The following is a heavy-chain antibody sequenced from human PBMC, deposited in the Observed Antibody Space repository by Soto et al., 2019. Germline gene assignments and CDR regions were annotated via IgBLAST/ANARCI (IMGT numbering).Heavy chain of an antibody. CDR1: GGSISSYS. Sequence: SETLSLTCTVSGGSISSYSWSWVRQPPGKGLEWIGYIYYSGTTNYNPSLGSRVAISIDTPKNQFSLRLSSVTAADTAVYFCARGDYHYCHMRDWGQGTTVTVAS. CDR2: IYYSGTT. J-gene: IGHJ6*02. V-gene: IGHV4-59*01. CDR3: ARGDYHYCHMRD.